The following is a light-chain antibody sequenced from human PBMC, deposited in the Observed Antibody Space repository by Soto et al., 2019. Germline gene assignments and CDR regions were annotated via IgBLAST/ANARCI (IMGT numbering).Light chain of an antibody. CDR3: QQLNTYPLT. Sequence: DIQLTQSPSFLSASVGDRVTITCRASQGISSNLVWYQQKPGKAPKLLIYAASSFQSVVPSRFSGSGSGTEFTLTISSLQPEDFATYYCQQLNTYPLTFGGGTKVEIK. V-gene: IGKV1-9*01. J-gene: IGKJ4*01. CDR1: QGISSN. CDR2: AAS.